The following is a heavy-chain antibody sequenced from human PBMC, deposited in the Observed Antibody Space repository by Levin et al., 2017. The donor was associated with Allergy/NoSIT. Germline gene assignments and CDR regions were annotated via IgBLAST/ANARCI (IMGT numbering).Heavy chain of an antibody. CDR2: VILLFDTS. CDR3: ARENYHDTSDDYLKDQSYGLGV. D-gene: IGHD3-22*01. V-gene: IGHV1-69*06. CDR1: GGTLSNYA. Sequence: SVKVSCKASGGTLSNYAISWVRQAPGQGLEWVGGVILLFDTSNYAQKFRGRVTITADKSTSTVYMELTSLRSEETAVYYCARENYHDTSDDYLKDQSYGLGVWGQGTTVIVSS. J-gene: IGHJ6*02.